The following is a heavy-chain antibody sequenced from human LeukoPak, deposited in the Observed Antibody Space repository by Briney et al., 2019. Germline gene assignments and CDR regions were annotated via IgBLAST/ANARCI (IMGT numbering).Heavy chain of an antibody. J-gene: IGHJ4*02. CDR2: IWYDGSNK. Sequence: GGSLRLSCAASGFTFSSYGMHWVRQAPGKGLEWVAVIWYDGSNKYYADSVKGRFTISRDNSKNTLYLQMNSLRAEDTAAYYCAKDRDSSGYFHFDYWGQGTLVTVSS. CDR1: GFTFSSYG. CDR3: AKDRDSSGYFHFDY. D-gene: IGHD3-22*01. V-gene: IGHV3-33*06.